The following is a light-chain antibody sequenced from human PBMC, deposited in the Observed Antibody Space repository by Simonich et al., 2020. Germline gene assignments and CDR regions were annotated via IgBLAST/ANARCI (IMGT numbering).Light chain of an antibody. J-gene: IGKJ1*01. CDR2: DAS. V-gene: IGKV1-33*01. CDR1: QDISNY. Sequence: DLQMTQSPSSLSASVGDRVTITCQAIQDISNYLNWYQQKPVKAPKLLIYDASHLETGVPSRFSGSGSGTDFTLTISCLQSEDFATYYCQQYYSFPRTFGQGTKVEIK. CDR3: QQYYSFPRT.